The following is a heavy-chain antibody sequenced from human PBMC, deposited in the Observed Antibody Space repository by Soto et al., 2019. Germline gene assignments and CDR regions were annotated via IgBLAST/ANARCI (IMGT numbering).Heavy chain of an antibody. J-gene: IGHJ6*02. D-gene: IGHD6-19*01. CDR2: IIPIFGTA. CDR3: ARDRQVYSSGWYPGNGMDV. V-gene: IGHV1-69*13. CDR1: GGTFSSYA. Sequence: SVKVSCKASGGTFSSYAISWVRQAPGQGLEWMGGIIPIFGTANYAQKFQGRVTITADESTSTAYMELSSLRSEDTAVYYCARDRQVYSSGWYPGNGMDVWGQGTTVTVSS.